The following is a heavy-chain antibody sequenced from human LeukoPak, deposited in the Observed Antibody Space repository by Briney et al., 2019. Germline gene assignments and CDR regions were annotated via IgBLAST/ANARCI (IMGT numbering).Heavy chain of an antibody. D-gene: IGHD4-17*01. V-gene: IGHV4-34*01. CDR1: GGSFSGYY. J-gene: IGHJ6*02. CDR3: ATSFYGDNYYYGMDV. Sequence: SETLSLTCAVYGGSFSGYYWSWIRQPPGKGLEWIGEINHSGSTNYNPSLKSRVTISVDTSKNQFSLKLSSVTAADTAVYYCATSFYGDNYYYGMDVWGQGTTVTVSS. CDR2: INHSGST.